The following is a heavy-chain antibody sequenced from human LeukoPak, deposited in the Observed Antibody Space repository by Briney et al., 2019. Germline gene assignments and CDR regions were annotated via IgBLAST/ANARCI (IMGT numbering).Heavy chain of an antibody. J-gene: IGHJ4*02. D-gene: IGHD5-12*01. V-gene: IGHV3-23*01. CDR3: AKDWAGVATIQPNYFNC. CDR2: VSGTGGST. CDR1: GFTSSSYA. Sequence: GGSLRLSCAASGFTSSSYAMSWVRQAPGEWLECVSAVSGTGGSTYYADSVKGRFTISRDNSKNTLYMQMNSLRAEDTAVYYCAKDWAGVATIQPNYFNCGGQGTLVTVS.